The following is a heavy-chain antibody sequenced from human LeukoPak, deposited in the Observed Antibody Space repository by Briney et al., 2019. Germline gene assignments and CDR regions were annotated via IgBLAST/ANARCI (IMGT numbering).Heavy chain of an antibody. Sequence: SVKVSCKTSGGTFNSYAISWVRQAPGQGLEWMGGITAIFRPTNYAQKFQGRVTITADESMSTIYMELSSLRSGDTAVYYCARHSGYHSTMYLDYWGQGTLVTVSS. D-gene: IGHD3-22*01. CDR2: ITAIFRPT. J-gene: IGHJ4*02. CDR1: GGTFNSYA. CDR3: ARHSGYHSTMYLDY. V-gene: IGHV1-69*13.